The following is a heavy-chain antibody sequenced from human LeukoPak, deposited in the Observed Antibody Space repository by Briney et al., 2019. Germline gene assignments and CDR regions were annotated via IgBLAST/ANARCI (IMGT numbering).Heavy chain of an antibody. D-gene: IGHD2/OR15-2a*01. V-gene: IGHV4-59*08. Sequence: SETLFLTCTVSGGSISSYYWSWIRQPPGKGLEWIGYIYYSGSTTYNPSLKSRLAISVDTSKNQFSLKLSSVTAADTAVYYCARNIYSDVFDMWGQGTMVTVSS. CDR1: GGSISSYY. J-gene: IGHJ3*02. CDR3: ARNIYSDVFDM. CDR2: IYYSGST.